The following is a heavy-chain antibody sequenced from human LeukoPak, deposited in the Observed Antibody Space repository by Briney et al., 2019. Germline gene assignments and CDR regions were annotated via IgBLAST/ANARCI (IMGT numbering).Heavy chain of an antibody. Sequence: GGSLRLSCAASGFTFSSYWMNWARQAPGKGLEWVSTISGSGGSTYYADSVKGRFTISRDNSKNTLYLQMNSLRAEDTAVYYCAETYYYDGSGYRRAEYFQHWGQGTLVTVSS. D-gene: IGHD3-22*01. CDR2: ISGSGGST. J-gene: IGHJ1*01. CDR3: AETYYYDGSGYRRAEYFQH. V-gene: IGHV3-23*01. CDR1: GFTFSSYW.